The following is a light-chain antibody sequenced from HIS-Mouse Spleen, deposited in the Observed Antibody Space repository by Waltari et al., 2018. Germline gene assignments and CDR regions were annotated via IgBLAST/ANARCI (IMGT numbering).Light chain of an antibody. J-gene: IGLJ2*01. CDR3: AAWDDSLSGPV. V-gene: IGLV1-47*01. CDR2: RNN. Sequence: QSVLTQPPSASGTPGQRGTIAWSGSSPNIGSYHVDWYHQHPGTAPKLLIYRNNQRPSGVPARFSGSKSGTSASLAISGLRSEDEADHYCAAWDDSLSGPVFGGGTKLTVL. CDR1: SPNIGSYH.